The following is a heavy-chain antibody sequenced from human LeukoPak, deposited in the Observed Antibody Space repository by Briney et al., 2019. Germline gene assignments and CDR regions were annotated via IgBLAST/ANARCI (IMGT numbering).Heavy chain of an antibody. CDR1: GFTFSSYS. J-gene: IGHJ3*02. CDR2: ISSSSSYI. Sequence: GGSLRLSCAAPGFTFSSYSMNWVRQAPGKGLEWVSSISSSSSYIYYADSVKGRFTISRDNAKNSLYLQMNSLRAEDTAVYYCARGSYYDSSGSDAFDIWGQGTMVTVSS. D-gene: IGHD3-22*01. CDR3: ARGSYYDSSGSDAFDI. V-gene: IGHV3-21*01.